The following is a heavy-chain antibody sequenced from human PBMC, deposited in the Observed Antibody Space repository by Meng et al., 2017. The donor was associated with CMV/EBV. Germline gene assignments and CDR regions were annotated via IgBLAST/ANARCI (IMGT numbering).Heavy chain of an antibody. V-gene: IGHV6-1*01. J-gene: IGHJ4*02. D-gene: IGHD6-19*01. CDR3: ARALAVAGRRDFDY. Sequence: SETLSLTCAISGASVSSNSAAWNWIRQSPSRGLEWLGRTYYRSKWYNDYAVSVKSRITINPDTSKNQFSLQLNSVTPEDTAVYYCARALAVAGRRDFDYWGQGTLVTVSS. CDR1: GASVSSNSAA. CDR2: TYYRSKWYN.